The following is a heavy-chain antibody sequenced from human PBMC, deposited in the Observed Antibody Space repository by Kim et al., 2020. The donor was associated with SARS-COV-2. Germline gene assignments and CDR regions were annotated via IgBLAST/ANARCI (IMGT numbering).Heavy chain of an antibody. V-gene: IGHV4-34*01. D-gene: IGHD2-15*01. Sequence: NPSLKSRVTISVDTSKNQFSLKLSSVTAADTAVYYCARGLREEDIRPFDYWGQGTLVTVSS. CDR3: ARGLREEDIRPFDY. J-gene: IGHJ4*02.